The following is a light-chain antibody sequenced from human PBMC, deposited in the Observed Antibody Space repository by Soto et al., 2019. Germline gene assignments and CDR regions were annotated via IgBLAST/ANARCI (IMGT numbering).Light chain of an antibody. CDR3: QQYNSYPYT. CDR1: QSISSW. V-gene: IGKV1-5*01. Sequence: DIQMPQSPSTLSASVGDRVTITCRASQSISSWLAWYQQKPGKAPKLLIYDAYRLESGVPSRFSGSGSGTEYTLTISSLQPADFSTYYCQQYNSYPYTFGQGTKLEIK. CDR2: DAY. J-gene: IGKJ2*01.